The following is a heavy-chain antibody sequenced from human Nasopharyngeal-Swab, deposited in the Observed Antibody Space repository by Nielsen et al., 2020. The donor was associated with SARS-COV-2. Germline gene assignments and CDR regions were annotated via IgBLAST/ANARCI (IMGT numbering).Heavy chain of an antibody. D-gene: IGHD6-13*01. V-gene: IGHV4-4*02. J-gene: IGHJ3*02. Sequence: SETLSLTCAVSGGSISSSNWWSWVRKPPGKVLEWIGEIYHSGSTNYNPSLKSRVTISVDKSKDQFSLKQSSVTAADTAVYYCARAHMAAAGTLDSAFDIWCQGTMVTVSS. CDR2: IYHSGST. CDR1: GGSISSSNW. CDR3: ARAHMAAAGTLDSAFDI.